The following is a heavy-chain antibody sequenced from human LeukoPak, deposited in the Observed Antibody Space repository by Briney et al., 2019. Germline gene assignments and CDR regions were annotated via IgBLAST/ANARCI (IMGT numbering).Heavy chain of an antibody. V-gene: IGHV2-70*11. CDR1: GFSLSTSGMC. D-gene: IGHD3-10*01. J-gene: IGHJ4*02. Sequence: SGPALVKPTQTLTLTCTFSGFSLSTSGMCVSWIRQPPGKALEWLARIDWEDDKYYSTSLKTRLTISKDTSKNQVVLTMTNMDPVDTATYYCARIRGVANYFDYWGQGTLVTVSS. CDR3: ARIRGVANYFDY. CDR2: IDWEDDK.